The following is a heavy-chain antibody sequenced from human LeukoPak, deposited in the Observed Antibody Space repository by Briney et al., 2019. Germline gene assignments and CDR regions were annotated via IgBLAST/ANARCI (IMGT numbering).Heavy chain of an antibody. CDR2: IIPLFGTT. CDR3: ALPFGSGSYKGAWNY. CDR1: GGTFNDYA. D-gene: IGHD1-26*01. V-gene: IGHV1-69*05. J-gene: IGHJ4*02. Sequence: RASVKVSCKDSGGTFNDYAIDWVRQAPGQGLEWVGGIIPLFGTTNYAQRFQDRVTITTDESTSTAYMELNSLRSEDTAVYYCALPFGSGSYKGAWNYWGQGTLVTVSS.